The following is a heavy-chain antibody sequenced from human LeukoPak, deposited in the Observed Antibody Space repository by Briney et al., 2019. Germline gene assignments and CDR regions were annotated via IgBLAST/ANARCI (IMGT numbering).Heavy chain of an antibody. CDR2: LNAGNGIT. J-gene: IGHJ4*02. CDR3: ARDLDRDEYGDFTDY. Sequence: GASVNVSCKASGYTFTNYAIHWVRQAPGQRLEWMGWLNAGNGITKHSQKFQDRVTITRDTSASTAYMELSSLRSEDTAVYYCARDLDRDEYGDFTDYWGQGTLVTVSS. CDR1: GYTFTNYA. D-gene: IGHD2-21*02. V-gene: IGHV1-3*01.